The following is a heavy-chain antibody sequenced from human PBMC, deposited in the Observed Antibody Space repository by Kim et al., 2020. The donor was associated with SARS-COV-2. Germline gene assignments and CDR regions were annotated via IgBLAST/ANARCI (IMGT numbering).Heavy chain of an antibody. V-gene: IGHV3-49*03. CDR1: GFTFGDYA. Sequence: GGSLRLSCTASGFTFGDYAMSWFRQAPGKGLEWVGFIRSKAYGGTTEYAASVKGRFTISRDDSKSIAYLQMNSLKTEDTAVYYCTRVTYYYGSGNDYWGQGTLVTVSS. CDR2: IRSKAYGGTT. J-gene: IGHJ4*02. CDR3: TRVTYYYGSGNDY. D-gene: IGHD3-10*01.